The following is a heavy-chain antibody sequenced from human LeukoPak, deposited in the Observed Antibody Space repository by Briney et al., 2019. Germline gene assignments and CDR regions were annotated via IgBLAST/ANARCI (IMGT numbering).Heavy chain of an antibody. CDR3: ARLAYCSSTSCSDTPLFDL. J-gene: IGHJ2*01. CDR1: GGSISSSSYY. D-gene: IGHD2-2*01. Sequence: SETLSLTCTVSGGSISSSSYYWGWIRQPPGKGLEWIGSIYHSGSTYYNPSLKSRVTISVDTSKNQFSLKLSSVTAADTAVYYCARLAYCSSTSCSDTPLFDLWGRGTLVTVSS. V-gene: IGHV4-39*01. CDR2: IYHSGST.